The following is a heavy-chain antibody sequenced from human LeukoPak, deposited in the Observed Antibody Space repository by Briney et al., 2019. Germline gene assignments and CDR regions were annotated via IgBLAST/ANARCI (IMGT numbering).Heavy chain of an antibody. CDR2: IRYDGSNK. J-gene: IGHJ4*02. D-gene: IGHD1-7*01. CDR1: GFTFSSYG. Sequence: GGSLRLSCAASGFTFSSYGMHWVRQAPGKGLEWVAFIRYDGSNKYYADSVKGRFTISRDNSKNTLYLQMNSLRAEDTAVYYCAKDLRSNWNYVLACDYWGQGTLVTVSS. V-gene: IGHV3-30*02. CDR3: AKDLRSNWNYVLACDY.